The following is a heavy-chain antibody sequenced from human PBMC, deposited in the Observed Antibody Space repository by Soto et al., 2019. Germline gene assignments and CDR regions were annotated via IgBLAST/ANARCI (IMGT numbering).Heavy chain of an antibody. V-gene: IGHV4-31*03. CDR3: ARGNYGDLYYFDY. CDR1: GGSISSGGYY. Sequence: PSETLSLTCTVSGGSISSGGYYWSWICQHPGKGLEWIGYIYYSGSTYYNPSLKSRVTISVDTSKNQFSLKLSSVTAADTAVYYCARGNYGDLYYFDYWGQGTLVTVSS. J-gene: IGHJ4*02. D-gene: IGHD4-17*01. CDR2: IYYSGST.